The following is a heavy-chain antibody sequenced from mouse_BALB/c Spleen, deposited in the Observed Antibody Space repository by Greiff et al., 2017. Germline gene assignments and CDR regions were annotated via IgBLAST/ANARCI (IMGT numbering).Heavy chain of an antibody. CDR3: ARECYPDYYAMDY. Sequence: EVKLVESGGGLVKPGGSLKLSCAASGFTFSSYAMSWVRQTPEKRLEWVASISSGGSTYYPDSVKGRFTISRDNARNILYLQMSSLRSEDTAMYYCARECYPDYYAMDYWGQGTSVTVSS. J-gene: IGHJ4*01. V-gene: IGHV5-6-5*01. CDR1: GFTFSSYA. D-gene: IGHD2-12*01. CDR2: ISSGGST.